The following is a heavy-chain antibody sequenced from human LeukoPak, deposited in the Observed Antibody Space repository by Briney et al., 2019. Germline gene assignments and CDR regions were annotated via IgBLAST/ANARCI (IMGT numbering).Heavy chain of an antibody. D-gene: IGHD1-26*01. V-gene: IGHV3-15*01. J-gene: IGHJ4*02. Sequence: SGGSLRLSCAVSGFNFNEAWMSWVRQAPGKGLEWVGRIQRKSDGGATNYAAPVRGRFTISRDDSKDTLYLQMSSLKTEDTAVYYCTAPRPRNRRTNGRDFDCWGQGTLVTVSS. CDR1: GFNFNEAW. CDR3: TAPRPRNRRTNGRDFDC. CDR2: IQRKSDGGAT.